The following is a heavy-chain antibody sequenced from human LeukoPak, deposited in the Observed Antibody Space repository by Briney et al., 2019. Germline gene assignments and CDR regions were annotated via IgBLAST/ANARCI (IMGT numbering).Heavy chain of an antibody. CDR3: ARDLWAYDYVWGSYRYSHDAFDI. CDR1: GYTFTSYG. D-gene: IGHD3-16*02. V-gene: IGHV1-18*04. CDR2: ISAYNGNT. Sequence: ASVKVSRKASGYTFTSYGISWVRQAPGQGLEWMGWISAYNGNTKYAQKLQGRVTMTTDTSTSTAYMELRSLRSDDTAVYYCARDLWAYDYVWGSYRYSHDAFDIWGQGTMVTVSS. J-gene: IGHJ3*02.